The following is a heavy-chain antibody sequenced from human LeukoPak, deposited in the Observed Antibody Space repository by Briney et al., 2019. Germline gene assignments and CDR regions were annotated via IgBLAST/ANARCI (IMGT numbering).Heavy chain of an antibody. CDR1: GGSFSGYY. CDR2: IHHSGST. CDR3: ARSSDYDFWSGSRYYYYMDV. V-gene: IGHV4-34*01. J-gene: IGHJ6*03. D-gene: IGHD3-3*01. Sequence: SETLSLTCAVYGGSFSGYYWSWIRQPPGKGLEWIGEIHHSGSTNYNPSLKSRVTISVDTSKNQFSLKLSSVTAADTAVYYCARSSDYDFWSGSRYYYYMDVWGKGTTVTVSS.